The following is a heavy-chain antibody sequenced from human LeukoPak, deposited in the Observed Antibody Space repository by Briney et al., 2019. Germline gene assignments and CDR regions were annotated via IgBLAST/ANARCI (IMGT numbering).Heavy chain of an antibody. J-gene: IGHJ1*01. D-gene: IGHD5-12*01. CDR2: ITATSNTF. CDR1: GFTFSSYS. V-gene: IGHV3-48*04. CDR3: ARALSGYDPLSAF. Sequence: SGGSLRLSCEVSGFTFSSYSMTWVRQVPGKGLEWIAYITATSNTFYYADSVKGRFTISRDNARNSLFLQMNSPTVEDTAVYYCARALSGYDPLSAFWGQGTLVTVSS.